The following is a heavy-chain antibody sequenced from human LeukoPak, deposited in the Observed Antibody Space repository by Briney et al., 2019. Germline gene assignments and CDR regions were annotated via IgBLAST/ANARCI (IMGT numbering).Heavy chain of an antibody. CDR2: TSASGETT. CDR3: AKLRYNGSRDVFDI. Sequence: GGSLRLSCAASGFTFSSYAMSWVRQVPGKGLEWVSSTSASGETTYHAESVKGRFTISRDNSKNTLYLQMNSLRAEDTALYYCAKLRYNGSRDVFDIWGQGTMVTVSS. J-gene: IGHJ3*02. CDR1: GFTFSSYA. V-gene: IGHV3-23*01. D-gene: IGHD6-13*01.